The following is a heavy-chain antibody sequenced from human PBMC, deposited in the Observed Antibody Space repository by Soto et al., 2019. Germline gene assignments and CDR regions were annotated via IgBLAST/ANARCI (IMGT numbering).Heavy chain of an antibody. CDR1: GGSITSTIDY. CDR2: IYYDGST. V-gene: IGHV4-39*01. D-gene: IGHD2-2*01. CDR3: ARRGGASWRNWFGS. Sequence: SETLSLTCSVSGGSITSTIDYWGWIRQSPGKGLEWIGNIYYDGSTFYNPSLKSRVTISVDTSKRQFSLRVSSVTAADTAVYYCARRGGASWRNWFGSWGHGTLVTVSS. J-gene: IGHJ5*01.